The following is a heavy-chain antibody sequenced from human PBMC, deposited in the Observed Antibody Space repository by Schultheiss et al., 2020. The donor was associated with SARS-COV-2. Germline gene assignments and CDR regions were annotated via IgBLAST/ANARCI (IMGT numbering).Heavy chain of an antibody. CDR2: INHSGST. CDR3: ARGRGGHIVVVPAAKRVYFQH. CDR1: GFTFSSYA. J-gene: IGHJ1*01. Sequence: GSLRLSCAASGFTFSSYAMSWVRQAPGKGLEWIGEINHSGSTNYNPSLKSRITISVDTSKNQFSLKLSSVTAADTAVYYCARGRGGHIVVVPAAKRVYFQHWGQGTLVTVSS. D-gene: IGHD2-2*01. V-gene: IGHV4-34*01.